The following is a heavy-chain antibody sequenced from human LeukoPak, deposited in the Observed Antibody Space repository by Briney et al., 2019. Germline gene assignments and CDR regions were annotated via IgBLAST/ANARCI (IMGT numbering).Heavy chain of an antibody. V-gene: IGHV1-69*13. D-gene: IGHD4-17*01. J-gene: IGHJ4*02. Sequence: SVKVSCKASVCTFSSYAISWVRQARGQGLEWMGGIIPIFGTANYAQKFQGRVTITADESTSTAYMELSSLRSEDTAVYYCARDGGHYGDYEVDYWGQGTLVTVSS. CDR3: ARDGGHYGDYEVDY. CDR1: VCTFSSYA. CDR2: IIPIFGTA.